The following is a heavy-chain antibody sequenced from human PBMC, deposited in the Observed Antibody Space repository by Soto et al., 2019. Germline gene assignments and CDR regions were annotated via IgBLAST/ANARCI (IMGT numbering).Heavy chain of an antibody. CDR1: GTSVSTSDYY. D-gene: IGHD2-15*01. Sequence: SETLSLTFTVSGTSVSTSDYYWGWVRQPPGKGLDWIGNIYYSGSTFYNPSLRSRVTLSVDTSKNQCSLRPNSVTAAETAVYFCAGFVVPASRNSDFDYWGQGTLVTVSS. CDR2: IYYSGST. CDR3: AGFVVPASRNSDFDY. J-gene: IGHJ4*02. V-gene: IGHV4-39*01.